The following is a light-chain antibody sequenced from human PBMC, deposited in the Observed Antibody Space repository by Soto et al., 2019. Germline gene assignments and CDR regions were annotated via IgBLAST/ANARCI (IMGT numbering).Light chain of an antibody. Sequence: DIQMTQSPSTLSASVGDRVTITCRASQSINNWLAWYQQKPGTAPKLLIYKTSSLESGVPSRFSCSGSGTEFTLNISSLQPDVFATYVCQQYSAYPITLGQWTKLEIK. CDR2: KTS. V-gene: IGKV1-5*03. CDR1: QSINNW. CDR3: QQYSAYPIT. J-gene: IGKJ2*01.